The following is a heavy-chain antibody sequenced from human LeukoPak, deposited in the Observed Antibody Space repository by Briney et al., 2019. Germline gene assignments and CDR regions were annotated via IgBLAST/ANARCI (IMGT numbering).Heavy chain of an antibody. CDR1: GFTFSTYW. J-gene: IGHJ4*02. D-gene: IGHD1-14*01. CDR3: ARGSRYLDY. V-gene: IGHV3-7*01. Sequence: GGSLRLPCAASGFTFSTYWMTWVRQAPGKGLEWVATVKHDGSARYYVDSVKGRFTISRDNAKNSLYLQMNSLRAEDTTVYYCARGSRYLDYWGQGTLVTVSS. CDR2: VKHDGSAR.